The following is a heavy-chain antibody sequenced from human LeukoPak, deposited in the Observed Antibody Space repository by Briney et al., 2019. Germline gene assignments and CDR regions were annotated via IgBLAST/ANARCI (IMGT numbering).Heavy chain of an antibody. CDR2: IYYSGST. J-gene: IGHJ5*02. CDR1: GGSIHSY. V-gene: IGHV4-59*01. D-gene: IGHD6-6*01. Sequence: PSETLSLTCTVSGGSIHSYWSWIRQPAGKGLEWIGHIYYSGSTIYSPSLKSRVTISVDTSKNQFSLKLSSVTAADTAVYYCARLSSLANIAARGRTWLDPWGQGSLVTVSS. CDR3: ARLSSLANIAARGRTWLDP.